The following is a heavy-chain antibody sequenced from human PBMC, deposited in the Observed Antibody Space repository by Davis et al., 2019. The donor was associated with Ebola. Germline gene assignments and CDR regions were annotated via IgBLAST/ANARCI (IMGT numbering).Heavy chain of an antibody. J-gene: IGHJ6*02. D-gene: IGHD3-10*01. CDR3: ARHVNTMVRGPLNGMDV. Sequence: PSETLSLTCAVYGGSFSGYYWGWIRQPPGKGLEWIGSIYYSGSTYYNPSLKSRVTISVDTSKNQFSRKLSSVTAADTAVYYCARHVNTMVRGPLNGMDVWGQGTTVTVSS. V-gene: IGHV4-39*01. CDR2: IYYSGST. CDR1: GGSFSGYY.